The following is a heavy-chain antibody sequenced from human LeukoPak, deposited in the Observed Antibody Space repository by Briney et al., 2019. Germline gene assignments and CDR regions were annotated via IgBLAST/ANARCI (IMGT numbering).Heavy chain of an antibody. Sequence: ASVKVSCKASGYTFTSYYMHWVRQAPGKGLEWMGGFDPEDGETIYAQKFQGRVTMTRDMSTSTVYTELSSLRSEDTAVYYCARETGYIVVVVAAPGAFDIWGQGTMVTVSS. V-gene: IGHV1-46*01. CDR3: ARETGYIVVVVAAPGAFDI. CDR1: GYTFTSYY. CDR2: FDPEDGET. J-gene: IGHJ3*02. D-gene: IGHD2-15*01.